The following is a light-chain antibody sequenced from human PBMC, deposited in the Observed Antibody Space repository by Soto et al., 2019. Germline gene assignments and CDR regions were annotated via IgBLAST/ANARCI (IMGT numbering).Light chain of an antibody. J-gene: IGLJ1*01. Sequence: QAVMTQDTSLTWSPGGTVTLTCASSTGAVTSGYYPNWFQQKPGQAPRGLIYRTSNKHSWTPARFSGSLLVGKAALTLSGVQPEDEAEYYCLLYYGGAYVFGTGTKVT. CDR1: TGAVTSGYY. V-gene: IGLV7-43*01. CDR2: RTS. CDR3: LLYYGGAYV.